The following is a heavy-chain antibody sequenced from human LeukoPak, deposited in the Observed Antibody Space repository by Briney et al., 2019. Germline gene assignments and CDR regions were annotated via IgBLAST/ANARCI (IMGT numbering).Heavy chain of an antibody. J-gene: IGHJ4*02. Sequence: SETLSLTCSFSGDSISTYYWSWIRQSPGKGLEWIGHIYSSGNTDYNSSLKSRVTISVDTSRSQFSLRLSSVTATDTAVYYCARLRWQLVGPYSDYWGQGILVTVSS. CDR3: ARLRWQLVGPYSDY. D-gene: IGHD6-13*01. CDR1: GDSISTYY. V-gene: IGHV4-59*01. CDR2: IYSSGNT.